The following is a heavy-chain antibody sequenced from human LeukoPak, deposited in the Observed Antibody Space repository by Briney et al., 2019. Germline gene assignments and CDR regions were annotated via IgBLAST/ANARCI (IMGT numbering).Heavy chain of an antibody. Sequence: GGSLRLSCAASGFTFSSYSMNGVRQAPGKGLEWVSSISSGSSYIYYADSVKGRFTISRDNAKNSLYLQMNSLRAEDTAVYYCARGDEETYYYDSSGYQFDYWGQGTLVTVSS. CDR3: ARGDEETYYYDSSGYQFDY. V-gene: IGHV3-21*01. D-gene: IGHD3-22*01. J-gene: IGHJ4*02. CDR1: GFTFSSYS. CDR2: ISSGSSYI.